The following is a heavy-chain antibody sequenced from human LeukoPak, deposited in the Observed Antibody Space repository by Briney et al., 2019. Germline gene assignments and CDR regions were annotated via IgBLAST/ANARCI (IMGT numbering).Heavy chain of an antibody. CDR1: GYTFTGYY. CDR3: ARDLSAERTSYYDILTGYGGYFDL. J-gene: IGHJ2*01. V-gene: IGHV1-2*02. Sequence: ASVKVSCKASGYTFTGYYMHWVRQAPGQGLEWMGWINPNSGGTNYAQKFQGRVTMTRDTSISTAYMELSRLRSDDTAVYYCARDLSAERTSYYDILTGYGGYFDLWGRGTLVTVSS. CDR2: INPNSGGT. D-gene: IGHD3-9*01.